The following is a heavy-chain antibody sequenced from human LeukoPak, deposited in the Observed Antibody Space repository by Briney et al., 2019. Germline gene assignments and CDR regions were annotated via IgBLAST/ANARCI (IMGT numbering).Heavy chain of an antibody. CDR1: GGSISSYY. CDR2: IYYSGST. J-gene: IGHJ4*02. CDR3: ARLYGDSGYFDY. Sequence: SETLSLTCTVSGGSISSYYWSWIRQPPGKGLEWIGYIYYSGSTNYNPSLKSRVTISVDTSKNQFSLKLSSVTAADTAVYYCARLYGDSGYFDYWGQGTLVTVSS. D-gene: IGHD4-17*01. V-gene: IGHV4-59*08.